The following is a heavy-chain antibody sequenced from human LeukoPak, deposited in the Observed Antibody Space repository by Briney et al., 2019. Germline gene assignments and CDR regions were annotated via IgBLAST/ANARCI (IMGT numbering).Heavy chain of an antibody. J-gene: IGHJ3*02. Sequence: PGGSLRLSCAASGFTFDDYGMSWVRQAPGKGLEWVSGINWNGGSTGYADSVKGRFTISRDNAKNSLYLQMNSLRAEDTALYHCARNFYGDYVGGAFDIWGQGTMVTVSS. CDR2: INWNGGST. D-gene: IGHD4-17*01. CDR1: GFTFDDYG. V-gene: IGHV3-20*01. CDR3: ARNFYGDYVGGAFDI.